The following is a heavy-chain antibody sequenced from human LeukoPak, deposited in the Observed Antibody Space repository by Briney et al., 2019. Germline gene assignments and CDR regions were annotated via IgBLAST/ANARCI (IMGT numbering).Heavy chain of an antibody. D-gene: IGHD1-26*01. Sequence: RGESLKISCKGSGYSFTSYRIGWVRQMPGKGLEWMGIIYPGDSDTRYSPSFQGQVTISADKSISTAYLQWSSLKASDTAMYYCARHITLSGSYYQPFDYWGQGTLVTVSS. CDR3: ARHITLSGSYYQPFDY. CDR1: GYSFTSYR. V-gene: IGHV5-51*01. CDR2: IYPGDSDT. J-gene: IGHJ4*02.